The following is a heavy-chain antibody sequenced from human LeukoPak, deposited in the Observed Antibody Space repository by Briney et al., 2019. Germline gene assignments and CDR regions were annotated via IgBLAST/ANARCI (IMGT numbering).Heavy chain of an antibody. D-gene: IGHD3-10*01. J-gene: IGHJ4*02. Sequence: PGGSLRLSCAASGFTFSSYEMNWVRQAPGKGLEWVSYISSSGSTIYYADSVKGRFTISRDNAKNSLYLQMNSLRAEDTAVYYCARTYYYDSGSYYNGISYFDYWGQGTLVTVSS. CDR1: GFTFSSYE. CDR3: ARTYYYDSGSYYNGISYFDY. V-gene: IGHV3-48*03. CDR2: ISSSGSTI.